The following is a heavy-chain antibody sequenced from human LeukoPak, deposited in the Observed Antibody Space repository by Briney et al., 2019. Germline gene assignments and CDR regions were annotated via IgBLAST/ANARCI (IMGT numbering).Heavy chain of an antibody. CDR3: ARHSRTYDDVDY. V-gene: IGHV4-59*08. CDR1: GGSISSYY. J-gene: IGHJ4*02. CDR2: IHSSGST. Sequence: PSETLSLTCTVSGGSISSYYWSWIRQSPGKGLEWIAYIHSSGSTKYNPSLQSRVTISVDTSKNQFSLKLNSVTAADTAVYYCARHSRTYDDVDYWGRGTLVIVSS. D-gene: IGHD2-2*01.